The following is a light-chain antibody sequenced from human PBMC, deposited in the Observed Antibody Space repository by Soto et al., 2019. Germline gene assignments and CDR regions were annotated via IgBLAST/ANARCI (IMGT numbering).Light chain of an antibody. V-gene: IGKV3-20*01. CDR2: GAS. CDR1: QSVRSSY. CDR3: QQYGSSPT. J-gene: IGKJ1*01. Sequence: EIVLTQSPGTLSLSPGERATLSCRASQSVRSSYLAWYQQKPGQAPRLLIYGASTRATGIPDIFSGSGSGTDFTLTISRLEPEDFAVYYCQQYGSSPTFGQGTKVEIK.